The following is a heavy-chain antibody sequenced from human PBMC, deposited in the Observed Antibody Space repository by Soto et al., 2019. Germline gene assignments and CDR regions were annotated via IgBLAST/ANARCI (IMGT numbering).Heavy chain of an antibody. CDR3: ARSMTTVVTLDY. CDR2: IYYSGST. V-gene: IGHV4-39*01. CDR1: GGSISSSSYY. D-gene: IGHD4-17*01. J-gene: IGHJ4*02. Sequence: QLQLQESGPGLVKPSETLSLTCTVSGGSISSSSYYWGWIRQPPGKGLEWIGSIYYSGSTYYNPSLKRRVTISVDTSKNQFSLQLSSVTAADTAVYYCARSMTTVVTLDYWGQGTLVTVSS.